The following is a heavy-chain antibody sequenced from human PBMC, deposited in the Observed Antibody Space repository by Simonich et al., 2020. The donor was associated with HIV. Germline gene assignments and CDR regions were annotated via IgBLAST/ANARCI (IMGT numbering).Heavy chain of an antibody. Sequence: QVQLQQWGAGLLKPSETLSLTCAVYGGSFSGYYWSWIRQPPGKGLEWIGEINHRGSTNYNPSRKSRVTISVDTSKNQFSLTLSSVTAADTAVYYCARLTAGGLGEYFQHWGQGTLVTVSS. J-gene: IGHJ1*01. D-gene: IGHD6-13*01. CDR2: INHRGST. V-gene: IGHV4-34*01. CDR1: GGSFSGYY. CDR3: ARLTAGGLGEYFQH.